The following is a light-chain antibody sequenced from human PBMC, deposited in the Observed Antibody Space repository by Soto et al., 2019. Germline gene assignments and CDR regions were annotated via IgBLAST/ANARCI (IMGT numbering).Light chain of an antibody. CDR1: QGISSA. CDR3: QQYNGT. J-gene: IGKJ1*01. Sequence: AIQLTQSPSSLSASVGDRVSITCRASQGISSALAWYQQKPGKAPKLLIHDASTLESGVPSRFSGSGSGTEFTLTISSLQSDDFATYYCQQYNGTFGQGTKVDIK. V-gene: IGKV1-13*02. CDR2: DAS.